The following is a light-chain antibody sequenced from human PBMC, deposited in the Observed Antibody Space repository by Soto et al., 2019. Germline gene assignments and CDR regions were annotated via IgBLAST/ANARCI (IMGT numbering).Light chain of an antibody. J-gene: IGKJ4*01. CDR1: QGIRND. V-gene: IGKV1-17*01. CDR2: AAS. Sequence: DIQMTQSPSSLSASVGDRVTITCRASQGIRNDLGWYQQKPGKAPKRLIYAASSLQSGVPSRFNRSGSETEFPPTIRSLQPEDFATYCCLQHNSYLALTFGGGTKGEIK. CDR3: LQHNSYLALT.